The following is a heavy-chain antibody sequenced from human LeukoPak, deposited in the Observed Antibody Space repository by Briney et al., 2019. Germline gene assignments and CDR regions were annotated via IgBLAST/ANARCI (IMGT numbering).Heavy chain of an antibody. J-gene: IGHJ4*02. CDR2: IIPIFGTA. V-gene: IGHV1-69*13. D-gene: IGHD2-2*01. CDR1: GGTFSSYA. CDR3: ARVGDCSSTSCYYYFDD. Sequence: SVKVSCKASGGTFSSYAISWVRQAPGQGLEWMGGIIPIFGTANYAQKFQGRVTITADESTSTAYMELSSLRSEDTAVYYCARVGDCSSTSCYYYFDDWGQGTLVTVSS.